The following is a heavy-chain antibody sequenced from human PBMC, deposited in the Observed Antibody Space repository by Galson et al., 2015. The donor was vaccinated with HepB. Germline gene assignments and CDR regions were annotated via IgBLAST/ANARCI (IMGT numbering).Heavy chain of an antibody. Sequence: SLRLSCAASGFTFSSYAMHWVRQAPGKGLEWVAVISYDGSNKYYADSVKGRFTISRDNSKNTLYLQMNSLRAEDTAVYYCARPIGFWSGYPDYWGQGTLVTVPS. CDR2: ISYDGSNK. V-gene: IGHV3-30-3*01. CDR3: ARPIGFWSGYPDY. J-gene: IGHJ4*02. D-gene: IGHD3-3*01. CDR1: GFTFSSYA.